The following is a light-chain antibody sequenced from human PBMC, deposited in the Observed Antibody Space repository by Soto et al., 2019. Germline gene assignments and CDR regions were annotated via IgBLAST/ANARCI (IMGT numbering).Light chain of an antibody. J-gene: IGKJ5*01. CDR1: QSVNSEY. CDR2: GAS. CDR3: QQYGNSPIT. V-gene: IGKV3-20*01. Sequence: EIVLTQSPGTLSLSPRERATLSCRASQSVNSEYLAWYQQKPGQAPRLLIYGASIRATGIPDRFSGSGSGTDFTLSIRRLEPEDFASYYCQQYGNSPITFGQGTRLEI.